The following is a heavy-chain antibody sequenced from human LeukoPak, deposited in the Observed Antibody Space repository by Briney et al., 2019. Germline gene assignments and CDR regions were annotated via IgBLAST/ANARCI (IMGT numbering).Heavy chain of an antibody. CDR1: GGTFSSYA. J-gene: IGHJ6*02. CDR2: IIPIFGIA. CDR3: ARLIENYGMDV. V-gene: IGHV1-69*04. Sequence: SVKVSCKASGGTFSSYAISWVRQAPGQGLEWMGRIIPIFGIANYAQKFQGRVTITADKSTSTAYMELSSLRSEDTAVYYCARLIENYGMDVWGQGTTVTASS.